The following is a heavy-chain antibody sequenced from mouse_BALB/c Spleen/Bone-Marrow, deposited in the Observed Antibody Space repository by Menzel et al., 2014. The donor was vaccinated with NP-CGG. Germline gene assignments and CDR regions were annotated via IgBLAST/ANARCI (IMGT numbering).Heavy chain of an antibody. D-gene: IGHD1-1*01. J-gene: IGHJ2*01. CDR2: IRSKPNGYTT. CDR1: GFTFTDYY. V-gene: IGHV7-3*02. Sequence: DVHLVESGGGLVQPGGSLRLSCATSGFTFTDYYMSWVRQPPGKALEWLGFIRSKPNGYTTEYSASVKGRFTISRDNSQSILYLQMNTLRVEDSATYYCTRDMGLLRFDYWGQGTTLTVSS. CDR3: TRDMGLLRFDY.